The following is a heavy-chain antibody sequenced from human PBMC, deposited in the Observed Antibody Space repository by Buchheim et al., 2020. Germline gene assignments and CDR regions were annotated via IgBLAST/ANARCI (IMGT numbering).Heavy chain of an antibody. CDR2: ISHRGSNE. J-gene: IGHJ4*02. CDR3: AKKAPTTLAADPDY. D-gene: IGHD6-13*01. Sequence: QVQLVESGGGVVQPGRSLRLSCAASGFNFSIYGMHWVRQAPGKGLEWVAVISHRGSNEDYGASVKGRFTISRDNSKNTLYLQMNSLKPEDTAVYYCAKKAPTTLAADPDYWGQGTL. V-gene: IGHV3-30*18. CDR1: GFNFSIYG.